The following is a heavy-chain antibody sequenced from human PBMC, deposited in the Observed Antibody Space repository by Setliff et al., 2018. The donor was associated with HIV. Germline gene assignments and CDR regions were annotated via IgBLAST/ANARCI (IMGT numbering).Heavy chain of an antibody. V-gene: IGHV1-18*01. CDR2: ISVYNGNT. CDR3: ARLDTIMLYSDC. D-gene: IGHD3-16*01. CDR1: GYTFTNYG. J-gene: IGHJ4*02. Sequence: ASVKVSCKASGYTFTNYGISWVRQAPGQGLEWMGWISVYNGNTNYAQNLQGRVTMTTDRSTTTAYMELRSLRSDDTAVYYCARLDTIMLYSDCWGQGTLVTVSS.